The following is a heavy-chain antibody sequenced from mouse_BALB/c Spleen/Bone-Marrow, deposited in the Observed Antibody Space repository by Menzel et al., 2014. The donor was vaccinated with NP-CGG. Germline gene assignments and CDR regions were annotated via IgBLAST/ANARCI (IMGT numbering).Heavy chain of an antibody. V-gene: IGHV3-2*02. CDR2: MSSSGST. Sequence: EVQLQESGPGLVKPSQSLSLTCTVTGYSITSDYAWNWIRQFPGNELEWMGYMSSSGSTSYRPSLKSRISITRDTSKNQFFLQLNSVTAEDTGTYYCARDYYGSSYFDYWGQGTTLTVSS. CDR3: ARDYYGSSYFDY. D-gene: IGHD1-1*01. CDR1: GYSITSDYA. J-gene: IGHJ2*01.